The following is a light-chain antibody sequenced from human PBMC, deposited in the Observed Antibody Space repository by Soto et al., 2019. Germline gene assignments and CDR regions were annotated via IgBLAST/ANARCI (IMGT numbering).Light chain of an antibody. V-gene: IGKV1-9*01. J-gene: IGKJ1*01. CDR3: QQLNSYPPT. Sequence: DIQLTQSPSFLSASVGDRVTITCRASQGISSYLAWYQQKPGKAPKLLTYVASTLQSGVPSRFSGSGSGTEFTLTISSLQPEDFATYYCQQLNSYPPTFGQGTKVEIK. CDR2: VAS. CDR1: QGISSY.